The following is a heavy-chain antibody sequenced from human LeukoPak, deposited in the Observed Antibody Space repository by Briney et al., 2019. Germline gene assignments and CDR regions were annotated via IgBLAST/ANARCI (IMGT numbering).Heavy chain of an antibody. J-gene: IGHJ4*02. CDR3: MRVPGY. Sequence: ASVKVSCKASGYTFTRNDINWVRQAPGQGLEWMAWMNPSSGKTGYAHQFQDRVTMTRNTSIRTAYMELISLRSDDTAVYYCMRVPGYWGLGTLVTVST. D-gene: IGHD3-22*01. CDR2: MNPSSGKT. CDR1: GYTFTRND. V-gene: IGHV1-8*01.